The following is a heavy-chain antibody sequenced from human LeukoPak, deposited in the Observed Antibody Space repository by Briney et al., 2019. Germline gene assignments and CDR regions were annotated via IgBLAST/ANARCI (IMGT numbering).Heavy chain of an antibody. CDR3: ARGNLEWLSLDY. D-gene: IGHD3-3*01. Sequence: SETLSLTCTVSGGSIRSGGYYWSWIRQHPGKGLEWIGFIYYSGSTYYNPSLKNRVAISGDTSKNQFSLKLSSVTAADSAVYYCARGNLEWLSLDYWGQGTLVTVSS. V-gene: IGHV4-31*03. J-gene: IGHJ4*02. CDR1: GGSIRSGGYY. CDR2: IYYSGST.